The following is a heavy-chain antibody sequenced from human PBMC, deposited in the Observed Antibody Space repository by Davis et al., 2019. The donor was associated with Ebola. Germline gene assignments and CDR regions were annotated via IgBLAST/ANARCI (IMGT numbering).Heavy chain of an antibody. D-gene: IGHD6-6*01. J-gene: IGHJ4*02. CDR1: GGSISSHY. Sequence: PSETLSLTCTVSGGSISSHYWSWIRQPPGKGLEWIGYVHYSGSTKYNPSLKSRVTMSVDTSKNQFSLKLSSVTAADTAVYYCARESIAARPDYWGQGTLVTVSS. CDR2: VHYSGST. CDR3: ARESIAARPDY. V-gene: IGHV4-59*11.